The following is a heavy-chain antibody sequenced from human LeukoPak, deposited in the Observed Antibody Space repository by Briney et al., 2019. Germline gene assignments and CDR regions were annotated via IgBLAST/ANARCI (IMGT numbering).Heavy chain of an antibody. CDR1: GFTFSNFG. J-gene: IGHJ4*02. CDR2: ISYDGNNK. Sequence: GGSLRLSCAASGFTFSNFGIHWVRQAPGKGLEWVAAISYDGNNKYYADSVKGRFTTSRDNSKSTLYLQMSSLRAEDTAVYYCAKDLHSGGDYWGQGTLVTVSS. D-gene: IGHD3-16*01. V-gene: IGHV3-30*18. CDR3: AKDLHSGGDY.